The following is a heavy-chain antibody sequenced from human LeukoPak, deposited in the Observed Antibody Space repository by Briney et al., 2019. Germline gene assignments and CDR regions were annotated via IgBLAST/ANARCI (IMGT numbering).Heavy chain of an antibody. V-gene: IGHV4-39*07. J-gene: IGHJ3*02. CDR2: IYYSGST. Sequence: SETLSLTCTVSGGSISNSSYYWGWIRQPPGKGLEWIGSIYYSGSTYYNPSLKSRVTISVDTSKNQFSLKLSSVTAADTAVYYCAREGSSSSAFDIWGQGTMVTVSS. D-gene: IGHD6-6*01. CDR3: AREGSSSSAFDI. CDR1: GGSISNSSYY.